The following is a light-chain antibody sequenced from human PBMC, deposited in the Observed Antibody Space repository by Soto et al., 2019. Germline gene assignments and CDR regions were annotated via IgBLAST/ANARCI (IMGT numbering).Light chain of an antibody. Sequence: DIQMTQSPSTLSASVGDRVSITCRASQAISWLSWYQQKPGKAPKPLIYRASTLESGVPSRFSGSGSGTEFTLTISSLQPDDFATYYCQDYSTDSRTFGQGTKVDI. CDR3: QDYSTDSRT. V-gene: IGKV1-5*03. CDR1: QAISW. CDR2: RAS. J-gene: IGKJ1*01.